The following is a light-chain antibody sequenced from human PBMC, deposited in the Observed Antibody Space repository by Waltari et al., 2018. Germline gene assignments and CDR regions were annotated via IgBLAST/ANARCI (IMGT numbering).Light chain of an antibody. V-gene: IGKV1-5*03. CDR1: QSIRSW. CDR2: KAS. CDR3: QQYNSYAWT. J-gene: IGKJ1*01. Sequence: DIQMTQSPSTLSASVGDRVTIPCRASQSIRSWLAWYQQKPGKAPKLLLYKASSLESGVPSRFSGRGSGTEFTLTISSLQPDDFATYYCQQYNSYAWTFGQGTKVEIK.